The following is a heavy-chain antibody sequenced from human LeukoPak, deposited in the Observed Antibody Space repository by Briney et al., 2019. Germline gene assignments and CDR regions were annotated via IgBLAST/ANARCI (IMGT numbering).Heavy chain of an antibody. D-gene: IGHD2-2*03. Sequence: PGESLRLSCAASGFTFTIYGMHWVRQAPGKGLEWVAFIRYDGSNKYYADSVKGRFTISRDNSKNTLYLQMNSLRAEDTAVYYCAKDLGIVVVPVPGSDYWGQGTLVSVSS. CDR3: AKDLGIVVVPVPGSDY. CDR1: GFTFTIYG. CDR2: IRYDGSNK. V-gene: IGHV3-30*02. J-gene: IGHJ4*02.